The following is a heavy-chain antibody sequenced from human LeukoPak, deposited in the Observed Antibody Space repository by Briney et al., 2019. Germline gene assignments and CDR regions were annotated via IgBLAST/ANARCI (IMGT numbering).Heavy chain of an antibody. CDR2: ISGSGGST. D-gene: IGHD6-19*01. J-gene: IGHJ5*02. CDR1: GFTFSSYS. Sequence: GGSLRLSCAASGFTFSSYSMNRVRQAPGKGLEWVSGISGSGGSTYYADSVKGRFTISRDNSKNTLYLQMNSLRAEDTAVYYCAKVLVRYIAVAGRAFDPWGQGTLVTVSS. V-gene: IGHV3-23*01. CDR3: AKVLVRYIAVAGRAFDP.